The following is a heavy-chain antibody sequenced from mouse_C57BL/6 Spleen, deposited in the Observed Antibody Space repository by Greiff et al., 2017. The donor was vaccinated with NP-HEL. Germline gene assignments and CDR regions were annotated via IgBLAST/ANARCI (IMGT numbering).Heavy chain of an antibody. CDR1: GYTFTDYY. Sequence: EVQLQQSGPELVKPGASVKISCKASGYTFTDYYMNWVKQSPGQSLEWIGDINPNNGGTSYNEKFKGKATLTVDKSSSTAYMQLRSLTSEDSAVYYCASVADYAMDYWGQGTSVTVSS. D-gene: IGHD1-1*01. J-gene: IGHJ4*01. CDR2: INPNNGGT. CDR3: ASVADYAMDY. V-gene: IGHV1-26*01.